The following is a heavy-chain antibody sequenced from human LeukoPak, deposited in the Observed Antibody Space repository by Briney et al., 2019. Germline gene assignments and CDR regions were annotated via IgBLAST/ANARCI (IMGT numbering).Heavy chain of an antibody. Sequence: GGSLRLSCSASGFTFSSYTVHWVRQAPGKGLEFVSAITSTGGNTYYADSVTGRFTLSRDNSKNTLYLQMSSLRAKDTAVYYCVIVRGYFDSSGTDYWGQGTLVTVSS. D-gene: IGHD3-9*01. CDR3: VIVRGYFDSSGTDY. V-gene: IGHV3-64D*06. J-gene: IGHJ4*02. CDR1: GFTFSSYT. CDR2: ITSTGGNT.